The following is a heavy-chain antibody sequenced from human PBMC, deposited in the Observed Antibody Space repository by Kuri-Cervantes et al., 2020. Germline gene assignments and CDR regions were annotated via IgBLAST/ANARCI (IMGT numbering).Heavy chain of an antibody. V-gene: IGHV4-34*01. CDR2: VQYGGTT. CDR3: ARIGGRTVFGAENWHGP. CDR1: GGSFSGYY. Sequence: SETLSLTCAVYGGSFSGYYWGWIRQSPGKGLEWIGYVQYGGTTYSKPPLRSRVTISVDTSKNQFFLMLRSVTAADTAVYYCARIGGRTVFGAENWHGPWGQGTLVTVSS. D-gene: IGHD3-3*01. J-gene: IGHJ5*02.